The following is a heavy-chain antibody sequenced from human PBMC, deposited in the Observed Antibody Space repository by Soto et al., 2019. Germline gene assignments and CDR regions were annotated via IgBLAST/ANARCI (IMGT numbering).Heavy chain of an antibody. Sequence: GGSLRLSCAASGFTFSSYGMHWVRQAPGKGLEWVAVISYDGSNKYYADSVKGRFTISRDNSKNTLYLQMNSLRAEDTAVYYRAKDRVILTGPYYYYGMDVWGQGTTVTVSS. D-gene: IGHD3-9*01. CDR1: GFTFSSYG. CDR2: ISYDGSNK. J-gene: IGHJ6*02. CDR3: AKDRVILTGPYYYYGMDV. V-gene: IGHV3-30*18.